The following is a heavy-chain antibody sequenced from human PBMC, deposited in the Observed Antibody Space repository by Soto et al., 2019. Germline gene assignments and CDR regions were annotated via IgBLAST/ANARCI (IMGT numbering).Heavy chain of an antibody. CDR3: AKGGAYCYGDCTRAH. V-gene: IGHV3-23*01. D-gene: IGHD2-21*02. Sequence: EVQLLQSGGGSVQPGGSLRLSCEASGFTFSSYGMTWVRQAPGKGLEWVAGISGSGVDTKYADSVKGRFIIARDNAKKKMYLQMNNLRVEDMAVYFCAKGGAYCYGDCTRAHWGQGTLVTVSS. CDR2: ISGSGVDT. CDR1: GFTFSSYG. J-gene: IGHJ4*02.